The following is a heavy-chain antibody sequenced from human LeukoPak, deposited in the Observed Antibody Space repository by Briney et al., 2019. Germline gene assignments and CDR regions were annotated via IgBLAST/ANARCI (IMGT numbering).Heavy chain of an antibody. V-gene: IGHV3-23*01. CDR3: AKDRGIVVVPTLFDY. CDR2: ISGSGGTT. Sequence: GGSLRLSCAASGFTFSGSTMSWVRQAPGKGLEWVSGISGSGGTTRHADSMKGRFTISRDNSKNTLYLQMNSLRAEDTAVYYCAKDRGIVVVPTLFDYWGQGTLVTVSS. J-gene: IGHJ4*02. CDR1: GFTFSGST. D-gene: IGHD2-2*01.